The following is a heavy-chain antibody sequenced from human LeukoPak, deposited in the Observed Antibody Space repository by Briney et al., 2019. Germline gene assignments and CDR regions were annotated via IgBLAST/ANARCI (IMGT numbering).Heavy chain of an antibody. V-gene: IGHV5-51*01. CDR2: IYPGDSDT. CDR1: GSIFTSYW. Sequence: GESLQISCKGSGSIFTSYWIGWVRQLPGKGLEWMEIIYPGDSDTRYSPSFQGQVTISADKSISTAYLQWSSLKASDTAMYYCARLYEGYYYDSSGYAYFDYWGQGTLVTVSS. D-gene: IGHD3-22*01. CDR3: ARLYEGYYYDSSGYAYFDY. J-gene: IGHJ4*02.